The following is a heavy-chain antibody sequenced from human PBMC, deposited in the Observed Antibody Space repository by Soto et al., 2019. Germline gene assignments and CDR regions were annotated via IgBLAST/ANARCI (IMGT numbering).Heavy chain of an antibody. CDR2: IYYSGST. CDR3: ARETMTTVTTGAFDI. D-gene: IGHD4-17*01. Sequence: PSETLSLTCTVSGGSISSYYWSWIRQPPGKGLEWIGYIYYSGSTNYNPSLKSRVTISVDTSKNQFSLKLSSVTAADTAVYYCARETMTTVTTGAFDIWGQGTMVTVSS. CDR1: GGSISSYY. J-gene: IGHJ3*02. V-gene: IGHV4-59*01.